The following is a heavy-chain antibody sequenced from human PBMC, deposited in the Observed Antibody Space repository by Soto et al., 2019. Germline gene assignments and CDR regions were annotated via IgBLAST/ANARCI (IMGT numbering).Heavy chain of an antibody. J-gene: IGHJ4*02. CDR3: ARHLIAVAGRPFDY. CDR2: VYYSGIT. V-gene: IGHV4-61*01. Sequence: QVQLQESGPGLVKPSETLSLTCTVYCGSVSSGSYYWSWIRQPPGKVLERIGYVYYSGITNYNPSLKSRVTISVDTSKNQFSLKLSSVTAADTAVYYCARHLIAVAGRPFDYWGQGTLVTVSS. CDR1: CGSVSSGSYY. D-gene: IGHD6-13*01.